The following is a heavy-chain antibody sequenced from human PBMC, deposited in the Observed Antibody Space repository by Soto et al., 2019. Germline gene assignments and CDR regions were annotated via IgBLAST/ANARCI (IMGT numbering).Heavy chain of an antibody. CDR1: GYSFAGYW. CDR3: ARQIYDSDTGPNFQYYFDS. J-gene: IGHJ4*02. CDR2: IDPSDSQT. Sequence: GESLKISCKGSGYSFAGYWITWVRQKPGKGLEWMGRIDPSDSQTYYSPSFRGHVTISATKSITTVFLQWSSLRASDAAMYYCARQIYDSDTGPNFQYYFDSWGQGTPVTVSS. V-gene: IGHV5-10-1*01. D-gene: IGHD3-22*01.